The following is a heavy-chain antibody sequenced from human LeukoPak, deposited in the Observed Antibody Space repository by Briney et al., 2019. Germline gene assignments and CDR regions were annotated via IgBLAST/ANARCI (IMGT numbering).Heavy chain of an antibody. CDR1: GGSISSGSYY. V-gene: IGHV4-61*02. CDR2: IYTSGST. J-gene: IGHJ3*02. D-gene: IGHD3-22*01. Sequence: PSETLSLTCTVSGGSISSGSYYWSWIRQPAGKGLEWIGRIYTSGSTNYNPSLKSRVTISVDTSKNQFSLKLSSVTAADTAVYYCAREDSYYYDSSGYPDAFDIWGQGTMVTVSS. CDR3: AREDSYYYDSSGYPDAFDI.